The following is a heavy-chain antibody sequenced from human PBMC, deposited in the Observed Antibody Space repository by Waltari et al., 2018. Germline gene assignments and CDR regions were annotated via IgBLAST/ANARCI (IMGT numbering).Heavy chain of an antibody. V-gene: IGHV3-20*01. Sequence: EVQLVESGGGVVRPGGSMRLSCAASVFTFVDYGLSWVRQAPGKVLEWVSGINWNGGSTGYADSVKGRFTISRDNAKNSLYLQMNSLRAEDTALYHCARGGELVYAFDIWGQGTMVTVSS. CDR2: INWNGGST. CDR1: VFTFVDYG. D-gene: IGHD6-6*01. CDR3: ARGGELVYAFDI. J-gene: IGHJ3*02.